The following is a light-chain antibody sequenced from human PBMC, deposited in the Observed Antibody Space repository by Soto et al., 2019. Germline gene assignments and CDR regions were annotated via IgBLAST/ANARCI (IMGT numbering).Light chain of an antibody. Sequence: DIQMTQSPSSLSASVGDRVTITCRASQTISNFLNWYQQRPGKAPKFLIYTASSLQSGVPSRFSGSGSGTDFTLTISGLQPEDFGTYYCQQSYSTPRTFGQGTKVEIK. CDR2: TAS. CDR3: QQSYSTPRT. CDR1: QTISNF. J-gene: IGKJ1*01. V-gene: IGKV1-39*01.